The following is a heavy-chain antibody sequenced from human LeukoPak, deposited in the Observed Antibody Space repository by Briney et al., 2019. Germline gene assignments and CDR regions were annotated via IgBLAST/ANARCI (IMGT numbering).Heavy chain of an antibody. CDR3: ARDTRYFDWLWVR. V-gene: IGHV3-30-3*01. Sequence: AGGSLRLSCATSGFTFSSYAMHWVRQAPGKGLEWVAVISYDGSNKYYADSVKGRFTISRDNSKNTLYLQMNSLRAEDTAVYYCARDTRYFDWLWVRWGQGTLVTVSS. J-gene: IGHJ4*02. D-gene: IGHD3-9*01. CDR2: ISYDGSNK. CDR1: GFTFSSYA.